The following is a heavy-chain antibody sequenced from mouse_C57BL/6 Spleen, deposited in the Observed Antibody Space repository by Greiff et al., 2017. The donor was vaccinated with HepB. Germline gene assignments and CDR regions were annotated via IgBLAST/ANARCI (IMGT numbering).Heavy chain of an antibody. V-gene: IGHV1-7*01. Sequence: VQLVESGAELAKPGASVKLSCKASGYTFTSYWMHWVKQRPGQGLEWIGYINPSSGYTKYNQKFKDKATLTADKSSSTAYMQLSSLTYEDSAVYYCASNWDEGYFDVWGTGTTVTVSS. CDR2: INPSSGYT. CDR3: ASNWDEGYFDV. J-gene: IGHJ1*03. CDR1: GYTFTSYW. D-gene: IGHD4-1*01.